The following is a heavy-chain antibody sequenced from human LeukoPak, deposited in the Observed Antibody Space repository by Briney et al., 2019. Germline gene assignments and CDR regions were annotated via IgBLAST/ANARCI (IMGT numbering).Heavy chain of an antibody. CDR2: ISAYNGNT. Sequence: ASVKVSCKASGYTFTSYGISWVRQAPGQGLEWMGWISAYNGNTNYAQKLQGRVTMTTDTSTSTAYMEPRSLRSDDTAVYYCARVYSSSGPDAFDIWGQGTMVTVSS. V-gene: IGHV1-18*01. CDR1: GYTFTSYG. CDR3: ARVYSSSGPDAFDI. J-gene: IGHJ3*02. D-gene: IGHD5-18*01.